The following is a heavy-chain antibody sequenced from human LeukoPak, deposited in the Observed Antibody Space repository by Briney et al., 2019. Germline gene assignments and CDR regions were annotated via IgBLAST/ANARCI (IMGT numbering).Heavy chain of an antibody. V-gene: IGHV1-46*01. D-gene: IGHD3-10*01. CDR3: ARVAGLWFGDAYYYMDV. Sequence: ASVKVSCKASGYTFTSYYMHWVRQAPGQGLEWMGIINPSGGSTSYAQKFQGRVTMTTDTSTSTAYMELRSLRSDDTAVYYCARVAGLWFGDAYYYMDVWGKGTTVTISS. J-gene: IGHJ6*03. CDR2: INPSGGST. CDR1: GYTFTSYY.